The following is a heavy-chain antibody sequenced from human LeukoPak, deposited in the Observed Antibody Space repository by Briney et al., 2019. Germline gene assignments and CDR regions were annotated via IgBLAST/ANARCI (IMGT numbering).Heavy chain of an antibody. Sequence: ASVKVSCKASGYAFTSYYMHWVRQAPGQGLEWMGIINPSGGSTSYAQKFQGRVTMTRDTSTSTVYMELSSLRSEDTAVYYCAGDLGGNSVVEGVDYWGQGTLVTVSS. D-gene: IGHD4-23*01. CDR1: GYAFTSYY. CDR3: AGDLGGNSVVEGVDY. CDR2: INPSGGST. V-gene: IGHV1-46*01. J-gene: IGHJ4*02.